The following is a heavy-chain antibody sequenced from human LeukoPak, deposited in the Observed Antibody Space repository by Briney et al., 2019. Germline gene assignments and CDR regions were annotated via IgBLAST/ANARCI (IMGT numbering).Heavy chain of an antibody. CDR3: AGGREVAFDY. CDR2: ISSSSSYI. D-gene: IGHD1-26*01. Sequence: PGGSLRLSCAASGFTFSSYRMNWVRQAPGKGLEWVSSISSSSSYIYYADSVKGRFTISRDNAKNSLYLQMNSLRAEGTAVYYCAGGREVAFDYWGQGTLVTVSS. V-gene: IGHV3-21*01. CDR1: GFTFSSYR. J-gene: IGHJ4*02.